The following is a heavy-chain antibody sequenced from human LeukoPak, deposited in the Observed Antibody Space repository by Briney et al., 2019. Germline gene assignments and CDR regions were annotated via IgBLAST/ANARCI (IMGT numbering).Heavy chain of an antibody. CDR1: GGSISSYY. CDR2: IYYSGST. V-gene: IGHV4-59*12. CDR3: ARARTYYYDSSGSGYFDY. Sequence: SETLSLTCTVSGGSISSYYWSWIRQPPGKGLEWIGYIYYSGSTNYNPSLKSRVTISVDTSKNQFSLKLSSVTAADTAVYYCARARTYYYDSSGSGYFDYWGQGTLVTVSS. D-gene: IGHD3-22*01. J-gene: IGHJ4*02.